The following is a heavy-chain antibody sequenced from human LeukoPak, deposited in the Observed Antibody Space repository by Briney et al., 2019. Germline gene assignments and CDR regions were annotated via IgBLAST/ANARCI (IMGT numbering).Heavy chain of an antibody. Sequence: SETLSLTCTVSGGSISSSSYYWGWIRQPPGKGLEWIGSIYYSGSTYYNPSLKSRVTISVDTSKNQFSLKLSSVTAADTAVYYCARVGYSGYDNRGSFDYWGQGTLVTVSS. CDR3: ARVGYSGYDNRGSFDY. CDR1: GGSISSSSYY. J-gene: IGHJ4*02. V-gene: IGHV4-39*07. D-gene: IGHD5-12*01. CDR2: IYYSGST.